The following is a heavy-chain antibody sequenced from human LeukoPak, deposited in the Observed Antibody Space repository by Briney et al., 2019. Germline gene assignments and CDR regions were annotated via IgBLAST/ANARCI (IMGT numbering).Heavy chain of an antibody. CDR1: GYTFTSYG. V-gene: IGHV1-18*01. J-gene: IGHJ6*02. D-gene: IGHD2-15*01. Sequence: ASVKVSCRASGYTFTSYGISWVRQAPGQGLEWMGWISAYNGNTNHAQKLQGRVTMTTDTSTSTAYMELRSLRSDDTAVYYCARDDCYCSGGSCYSCYYYGTDVWGQGTTVTVSS. CDR2: ISAYNGNT. CDR3: ARDDCYCSGGSCYSCYYYGTDV.